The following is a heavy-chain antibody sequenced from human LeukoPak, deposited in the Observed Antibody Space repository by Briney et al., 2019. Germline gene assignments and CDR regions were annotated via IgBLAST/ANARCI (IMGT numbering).Heavy chain of an antibody. CDR3: ARVWCSSTSCYYFDA. CDR1: GYSISSGYY. CDR2: IYHSGST. Sequence: SETLSLTCAVSGYSISSGYYWGWIRQPPGKGLEWIGSIYHSGSTYYNPSLKSRVTISVDTSKNQFSLKLSSVTAADTAVYYCARVWCSSTSCYYFDACGQGTLVTVSS. V-gene: IGHV4-38-2*01. D-gene: IGHD2-2*01. J-gene: IGHJ4*02.